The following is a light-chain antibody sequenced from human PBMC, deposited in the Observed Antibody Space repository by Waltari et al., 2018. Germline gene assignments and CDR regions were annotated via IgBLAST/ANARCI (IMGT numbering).Light chain of an antibody. CDR1: SSDVGGYNY. V-gene: IGLV2-14*01. Sequence: QSALTQPASVSGSPGQSITISCTGTSSDVGGYNYVSWYQQHPGKAPKLMLYDVSKRPSGVSNRFSGSKSGNTASLTISGLQAEDEADYYCSSYTSSSTDYVFGTGTKVTVL. J-gene: IGLJ1*01. CDR3: SSYTSSSTDYV. CDR2: DVS.